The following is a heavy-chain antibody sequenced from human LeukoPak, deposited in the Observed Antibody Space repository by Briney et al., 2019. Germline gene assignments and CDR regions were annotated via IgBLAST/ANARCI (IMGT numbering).Heavy chain of an antibody. Sequence: GGSLRLSCAASGFTFSSYAMSWVRQAPGKGLEWVSAISGSGGSTYYADSVKGRFTISRDNSKNTLYLQVNSLRAEDTAVYYCAKASGDYDYYYYGMDVWGQGTTVTVSS. J-gene: IGHJ6*02. CDR1: GFTFSSYA. V-gene: IGHV3-23*01. D-gene: IGHD4-17*01. CDR2: ISGSGGST. CDR3: AKASGDYDYYYYGMDV.